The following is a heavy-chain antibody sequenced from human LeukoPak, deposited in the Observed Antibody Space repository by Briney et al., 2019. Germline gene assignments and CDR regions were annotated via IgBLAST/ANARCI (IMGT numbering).Heavy chain of an antibody. Sequence: GGALRLSCEASGLTFSSSGMHWVRQAPGTGLEWVAFISHEGIEKYYADSVKGRFTISRDNSKNTLYLQMNSLRDEDTAVFYCATDRGWFFDNWGQGTLVTVAS. CDR2: ISHEGIEK. CDR3: ATDRGWFFDN. D-gene: IGHD6-19*01. CDR1: GLTFSSSG. J-gene: IGHJ4*02. V-gene: IGHV3-30*03.